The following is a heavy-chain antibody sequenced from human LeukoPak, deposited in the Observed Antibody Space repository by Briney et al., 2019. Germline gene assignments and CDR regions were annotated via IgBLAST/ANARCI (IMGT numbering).Heavy chain of an antibody. D-gene: IGHD1-26*01. CDR1: GFTFSSYA. CDR2: INSNGGST. V-gene: IGHV3-64*01. J-gene: IGHJ4*02. CDR3: ARDFPFSGSYDY. Sequence: PGGSLRLSCVASGFTFSSYAMHWVRQTPGKGLEYVSGINSNGGSTHYANSVKGRFTISRDNSKHTLYLQMGSLRTEDMAVYYCARDFPFSGSYDYWGQGTLVTVSS.